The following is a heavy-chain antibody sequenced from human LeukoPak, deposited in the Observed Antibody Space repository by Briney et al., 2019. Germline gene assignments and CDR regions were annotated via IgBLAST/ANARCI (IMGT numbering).Heavy chain of an antibody. CDR2: WYNNGTS. V-gene: IGHV4-38-2*01. CDR1: GFTFSDYY. J-gene: IGHJ4*02. CDR3: ASLGIGYYYFDF. Sequence: GSLRLSCAASGFTFSDYYMSWIRQSPGKGLEWIGSWYNNGTSYYNPSLHSRVTISLDTSKNQFSLKLTSVTAADTAVFYCASLGIGYYYFDFWGQGILVTVSS. D-gene: IGHD3-22*01.